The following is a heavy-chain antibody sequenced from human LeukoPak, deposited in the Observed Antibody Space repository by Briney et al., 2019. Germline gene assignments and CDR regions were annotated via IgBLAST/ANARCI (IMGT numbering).Heavy chain of an antibody. CDR1: GFTFSSYS. CDR3: AKGGDITTSQFDY. V-gene: IGHV3-48*01. Sequence: GGSLRLPCAASGFTFSSYSMNWVRQAPGKGLEWVSYISSSSSTIYYADSVKGRFTISRDNAKNSLYLQMNNLRAEDTAVYYCAKGGDITTSQFDYWGQGTLVTVSS. D-gene: IGHD5-12*01. CDR2: ISSSSSTI. J-gene: IGHJ4*02.